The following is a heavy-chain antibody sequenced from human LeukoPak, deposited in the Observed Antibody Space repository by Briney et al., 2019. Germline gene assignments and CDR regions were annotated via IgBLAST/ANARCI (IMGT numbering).Heavy chain of an antibody. Sequence: SGGSLRLSCAASGFTFSSNAMSWVRQAPGKGLEWVSAIIGSGGSTYYADSVKGRFTISRDNSKNTLYLQMNSLRAEDTAVYYCAKEITMIGNEGFDYWGQGTLVTVSS. CDR2: IIGSGGST. D-gene: IGHD3-22*01. CDR1: GFTFSSNA. CDR3: AKEITMIGNEGFDY. J-gene: IGHJ4*02. V-gene: IGHV3-23*01.